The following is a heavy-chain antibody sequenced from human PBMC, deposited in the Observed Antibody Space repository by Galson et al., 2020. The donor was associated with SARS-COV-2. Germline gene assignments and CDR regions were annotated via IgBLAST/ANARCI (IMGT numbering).Heavy chain of an antibody. D-gene: IGHD2-21*02. CDR1: GFTFSDHY. CDR3: ARVGGGNSRYYYYGMDV. Sequence: GESLKISCAASGFTFSDHYMDWVRQAPGKGLEWVGRTRNKANSYTTEYAASVKGRFTISRDDSKNSLYLQMNSLKTEDTAVYYCARVGGGNSRYYYYGMDVWGQGTTVIVSS. CDR2: TRNKANSYTT. V-gene: IGHV3-72*01. J-gene: IGHJ6*02.